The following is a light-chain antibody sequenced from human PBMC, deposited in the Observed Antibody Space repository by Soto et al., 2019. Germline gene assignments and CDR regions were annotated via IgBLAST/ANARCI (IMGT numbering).Light chain of an antibody. CDR1: SSNIGSNT. CDR2: TDD. CDR3: AAWDDSLSVV. Sequence: QSALTQPPSASGTPGQRVTISCSGSSSNIGSNTVNWYHQVPGTAPKLLIHTDDQRPPGVPDRFSGSRSGTSASLAITGLQSEDEGDYYCAAWDDSLSVVFGGGTQLTVL. V-gene: IGLV1-44*01. J-gene: IGLJ7*01.